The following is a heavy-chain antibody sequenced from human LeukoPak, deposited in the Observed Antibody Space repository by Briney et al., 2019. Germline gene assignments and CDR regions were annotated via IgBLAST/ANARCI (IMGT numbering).Heavy chain of an antibody. D-gene: IGHD3-10*01. Sequence: SETLSLTCTVSGGSISSSSYYWGWIRQPPGKGLGWIGSIYYSGSTYYNPSLKSRVTISVDTSKNQFSLKLSSVTAADTAVYYCARIYYYGSGIVYWGQGTLVTVSS. V-gene: IGHV4-39*01. CDR1: GGSISSSSYY. CDR2: IYYSGST. CDR3: ARIYYYGSGIVY. J-gene: IGHJ4*02.